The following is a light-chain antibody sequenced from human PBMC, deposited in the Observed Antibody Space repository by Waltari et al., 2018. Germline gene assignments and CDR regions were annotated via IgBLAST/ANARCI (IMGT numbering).Light chain of an antibody. J-gene: IGLJ2*01. CDR2: HDT. CDR3: QSSDTTVV. Sequence: SYELTQPPSVSVSPGQTAKITCSGHALTKHYVHWYQQKPGQAPILIIYHDTERPSRIFERFSGSSSGTTATLTISGVQAEDEAVYYCQSSDTTVVFGGGTKLTVL. V-gene: IGLV3-25*03. CDR1: ALTKHY.